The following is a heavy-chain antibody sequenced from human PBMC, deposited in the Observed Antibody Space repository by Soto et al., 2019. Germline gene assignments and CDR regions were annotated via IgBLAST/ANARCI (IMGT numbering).Heavy chain of an antibody. J-gene: IGHJ4*02. Sequence: ASVKVSCKASGGTFSSYAISWVRQAPGQGLEWMGGIIPIFGTANYAQKFQGRVTITADKSTSTAYMELSSLRSEDTAVYYCARGGYSYDHFDYWGQGTLVTVSS. CDR2: IIPIFGTA. V-gene: IGHV1-69*06. CDR1: GGTFSSYA. D-gene: IGHD5-18*01. CDR3: ARGGYSYDHFDY.